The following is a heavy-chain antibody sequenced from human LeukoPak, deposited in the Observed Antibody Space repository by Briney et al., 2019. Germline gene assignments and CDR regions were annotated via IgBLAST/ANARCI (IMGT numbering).Heavy chain of an antibody. V-gene: IGHV3-9*01. Sequence: GGSLRLSCAASGFTFDDYAMHWVRQAPGKGLEWVSGISWNSGSIGYADSVKGRFTISRDNAKNTLYLQMNSLRAEDTAVYYCAKAYYDYVWGSYRYYYWGQGTLVTVSS. CDR2: ISWNSGSI. J-gene: IGHJ4*02. CDR1: GFTFDDYA. D-gene: IGHD3-16*02. CDR3: AKAYYDYVWGSYRYYY.